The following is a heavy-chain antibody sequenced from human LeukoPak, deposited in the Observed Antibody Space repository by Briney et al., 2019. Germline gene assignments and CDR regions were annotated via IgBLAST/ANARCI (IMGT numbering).Heavy chain of an antibody. V-gene: IGHV6-1*01. CDR2: TYYRSKWYN. J-gene: IGHJ3*02. D-gene: IGHD6-6*01. Sequence: SQTLSLTCAISGDSVSSNSAAWNWIRESPSRGLEWLGRTYYRSKWYNDYAVAVKSRITINPDTSKNQFCLQLNSVTPEDTAVYYCARDPDYSSSSLGAFDIWGQGTMVTVSS. CDR1: GDSVSSNSAA. CDR3: ARDPDYSSSSLGAFDI.